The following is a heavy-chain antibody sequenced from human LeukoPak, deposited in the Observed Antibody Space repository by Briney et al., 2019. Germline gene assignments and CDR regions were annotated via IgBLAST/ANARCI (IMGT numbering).Heavy chain of an antibody. V-gene: IGHV3-23*01. Sequence: GGSLRLSCAAYGFTFNNYAMSWVRQSPGKGLEWVSGISGSGDGTYYADSVKGRFTISRDNSKNTLYLQMNSLRAEDTAIYYCAKDREAYQMPIHFDYWGQGTLVTVSS. CDR1: GFTFNNYA. J-gene: IGHJ4*02. CDR3: AKDREAYQMPIHFDY. D-gene: IGHD2-2*01. CDR2: ISGSGDGT.